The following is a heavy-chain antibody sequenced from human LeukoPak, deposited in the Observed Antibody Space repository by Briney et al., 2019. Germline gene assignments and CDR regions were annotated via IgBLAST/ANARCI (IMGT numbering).Heavy chain of an antibody. CDR1: GGSISSGGYS. Sequence: SETLSLTCAVSGGSISSGGYSWSWIRQPPGKGLEWIGYIYYSGSTNYNPSLKSRVTISVDTSKNQFSLKLSSVTAADTAVYYCARGSEYSSSAAFDYWGQGTLVTVSS. CDR3: ARGSEYSSSAAFDY. J-gene: IGHJ4*02. V-gene: IGHV4-61*08. CDR2: IYYSGST. D-gene: IGHD6-6*01.